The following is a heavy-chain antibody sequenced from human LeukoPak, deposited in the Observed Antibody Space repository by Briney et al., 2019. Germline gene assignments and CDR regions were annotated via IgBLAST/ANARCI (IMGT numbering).Heavy chain of an antibody. D-gene: IGHD3-22*01. J-gene: IGHJ4*02. CDR2: ISYDGSNK. CDR3: ARGQWLYTPIFDY. V-gene: IGHV3-30-3*01. Sequence: GGSLRLSCAASGFTFSSYAMHWVRQAPGKGLEWVAVISYDGSNKYYADSVKGRFTISRDNSKNTLYLQMNSLRAEDTAVYYCARGQWLYTPIFDYWGQGTLVTVSS. CDR1: GFTFSSYA.